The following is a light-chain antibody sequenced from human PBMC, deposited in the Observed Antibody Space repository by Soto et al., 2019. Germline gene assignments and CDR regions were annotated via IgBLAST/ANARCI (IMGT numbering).Light chain of an antibody. J-gene: IGLJ2*01. Sequence: SYELTQPPSVSVSPGQTASITCSGDKLGDKYACWYQQKPGQSPVLVIYQDSKRPSGIPERFSGSNSGNTATLTISGTQAMDEADYYCQAWDSRTAGVVFGGGTKLTVL. CDR2: QDS. V-gene: IGLV3-1*01. CDR1: KLGDKY. CDR3: QAWDSRTAGVV.